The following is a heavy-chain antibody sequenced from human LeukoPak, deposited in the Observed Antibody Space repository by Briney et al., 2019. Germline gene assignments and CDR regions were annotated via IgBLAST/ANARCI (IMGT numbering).Heavy chain of an antibody. CDR1: GGSFSGYY. V-gene: IGHV3-20*04. CDR3: ARSQNDILTGYVSWKYYFDY. CDR2: INWNGGST. Sequence: RTSETLSLTCAVYGGSFSGYYWSWIRQPPGKGLEWVSGINWNGGSTGYADSVKGRFTISRDNAKNSLYLQMNSLRAEDTALYYCARSQNDILTGYVSWKYYFDYWGQGTLVTVSS. D-gene: IGHD3-9*01. J-gene: IGHJ4*02.